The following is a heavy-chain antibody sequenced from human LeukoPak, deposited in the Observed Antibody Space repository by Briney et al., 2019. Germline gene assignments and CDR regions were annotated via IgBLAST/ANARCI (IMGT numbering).Heavy chain of an antibody. CDR2: INHSGSI. CDR3: ARVRYCSSTSCYSKSAFDI. D-gene: IGHD2-2*01. V-gene: IGHV4-34*01. CDR1: GGSFSGYY. Sequence: SETLSLTCAVYGGSFSGYYWSWIRQPPGKGLEWIGEINHSGSINYNPSLKSRVTISVDTSKNQFSLKLSSVTAADTAVYYCARVRYCSSTSCYSKSAFDIWGQGTMVTVSS. J-gene: IGHJ3*02.